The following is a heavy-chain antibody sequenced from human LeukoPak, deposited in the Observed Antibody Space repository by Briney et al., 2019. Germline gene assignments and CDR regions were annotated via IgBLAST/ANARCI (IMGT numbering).Heavy chain of an antibody. Sequence: SVKVSCKASGGPFSIYAISWVRPAPGQGLEWMGGIIPIFGTANYAQKFQGRVTITADESTSTAYMELSSLRSEDTAVYYCARNAVPDRPFSGMDVWGKGTTVTVSS. CDR2: IIPIFGTA. CDR1: GGPFSIYA. J-gene: IGHJ6*04. CDR3: ARNAVPDRPFSGMDV. D-gene: IGHD2-2*01. V-gene: IGHV1-69*01.